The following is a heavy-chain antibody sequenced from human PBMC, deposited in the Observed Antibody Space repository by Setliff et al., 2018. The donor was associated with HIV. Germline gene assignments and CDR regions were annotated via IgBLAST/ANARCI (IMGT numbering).Heavy chain of an antibody. CDR2: IYYSGST. D-gene: IGHD3-3*01. V-gene: IGHV4-59*08. CDR1: GGSIRSHY. J-gene: IGHJ6*02. Sequence: SETLSLTCTVSGGSIRSHYWSWIRQPPGKRLEWIGYIYYSGSTNYNPSLKSRVTISVDTPKNLFSLKVNSVTAADTAVYYCARRLQFLEFLHGVGGLDVWGQGTTVTVSS. CDR3: ARRLQFLEFLHGVGGLDV.